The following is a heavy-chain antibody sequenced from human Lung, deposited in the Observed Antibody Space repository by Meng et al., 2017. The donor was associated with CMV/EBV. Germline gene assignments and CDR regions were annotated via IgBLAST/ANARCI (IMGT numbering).Heavy chain of an antibody. CDR3: AKEGPTAFSGTDHSLDY. J-gene: IGHJ4*02. Sequence: ESXKIPRAASGFTFSTYAVSWVRQAPGKGLGWVSGISDGGGSTYYADSVKGRFTISRDNSKNTSDLQMNSLRVEDTAVYYCAKEGPTAFSGTDHSLDYWGQGTLVTVSS. V-gene: IGHV3-23*01. D-gene: IGHD1-1*01. CDR2: ISDGGGST. CDR1: GFTFSTYA.